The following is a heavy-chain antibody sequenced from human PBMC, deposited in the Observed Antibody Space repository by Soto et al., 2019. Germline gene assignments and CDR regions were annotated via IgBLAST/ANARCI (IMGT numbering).Heavy chain of an antibody. J-gene: IGHJ5*02. V-gene: IGHV1-69*01. Sequence: QVQLVQSGAEVKKPGSSVKVSCKASGGTFSSYAISWVRQAPGQGLEWMGGIIPIFGTANYAQKFQGRVTTTADESTSTAYMELSSLRSEDTAVYYCARDGRYCSGGSCHWWFDHWGQGTLVTVSS. CDR3: ARDGRYCSGGSCHWWFDH. D-gene: IGHD2-15*01. CDR2: IIPIFGTA. CDR1: GGTFSSYA.